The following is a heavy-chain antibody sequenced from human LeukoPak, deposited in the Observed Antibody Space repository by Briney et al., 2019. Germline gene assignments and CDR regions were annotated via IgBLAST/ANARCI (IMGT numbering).Heavy chain of an antibody. CDR3: VKELRYFDWLGALDY. J-gene: IGHJ4*02. CDR1: GFTFSSDA. Sequence: GGSLRLSCSASGFTFSSDAMHWVRQPPGQGQEYVSAISSNGCSTYYADSVKGRFTISRDNSKNTLYLQMSSLRAEDTAVYYCVKELRYFDWLGALDYWGQGTLVTVSS. CDR2: ISSNGCST. V-gene: IGHV3-64D*06. D-gene: IGHD3-9*01.